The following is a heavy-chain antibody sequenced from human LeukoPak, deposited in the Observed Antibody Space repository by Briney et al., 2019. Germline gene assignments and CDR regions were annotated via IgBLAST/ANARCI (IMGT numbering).Heavy chain of an antibody. CDR2: ISPTGDST. D-gene: IGHD3-3*01. CDR1: GFAFTNYF. CDR3: ARADDQYFDY. J-gene: IGHJ4*02. Sequence: ASVKVSCKAFGFAFTNYFMHWVRQAPGQGLEWMGIISPTGDSTEYAQKFQGRVTMTRDTSTRTLYMELSSLRSEDTAMYYCARADDQYFDYWGQGTLVTVSS. V-gene: IGHV1-46*01.